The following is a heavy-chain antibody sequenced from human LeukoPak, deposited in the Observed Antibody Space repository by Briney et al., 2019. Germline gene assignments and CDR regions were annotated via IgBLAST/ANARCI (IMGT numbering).Heavy chain of an antibody. Sequence: GGSLRLSCAASGFTFSSYSMNWVRQAPGKGLEWVSSISSSSSYIYYADSVKGRFTISRDNAKNSLYLQMNSLRAEDTAVYYCARDGVVVPAAIGYYYYYVDVWGKGTTVTVSS. V-gene: IGHV3-21*04. CDR3: ARDGVVVPAAIGYYYYYVDV. D-gene: IGHD2-2*01. CDR1: GFTFSSYS. J-gene: IGHJ6*03. CDR2: ISSSSSYI.